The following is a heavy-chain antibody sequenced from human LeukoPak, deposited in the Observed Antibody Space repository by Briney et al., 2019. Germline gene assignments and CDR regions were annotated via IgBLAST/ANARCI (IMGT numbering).Heavy chain of an antibody. CDR1: AGSLSGYY. Sequence: SETLSLTCAVYAGSLSGYYWTWIRQPPGKGLEWIGEVNYSGGTNYNPSLKSRVTISVDTSKKQFSLRLSSVTAADTAVYFCSRGVRIAVADPHLDYWGQGTLVTVSS. D-gene: IGHD6-19*01. CDR2: VNYSGGT. J-gene: IGHJ4*02. V-gene: IGHV4-34*01. CDR3: SRGVRIAVADPHLDY.